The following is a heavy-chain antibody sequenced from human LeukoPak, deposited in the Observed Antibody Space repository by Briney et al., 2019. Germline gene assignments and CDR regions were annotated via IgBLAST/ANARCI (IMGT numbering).Heavy chain of an antibody. CDR3: ACSGYGYFDY. CDR2: IYHSGST. V-gene: IGHV4-38-2*02. Sequence: SETLSLTCTVSGYSISSGYYWGWIRQPPGKGLEWIGSIYHSGSTYYNPSLKSRVTISVDTSKNQFSLKLSSVTAADTAVYYCACSGYGYFDYWGQGTLVTVSS. D-gene: IGHD5-12*01. J-gene: IGHJ4*02. CDR1: GYSISSGYY.